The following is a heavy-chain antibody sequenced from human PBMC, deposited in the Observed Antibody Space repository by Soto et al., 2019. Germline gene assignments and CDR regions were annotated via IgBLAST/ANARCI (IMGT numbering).Heavy chain of an antibody. Sequence: SVKVSCKASGGTFSSYAISWVRQAPGQGLEWMGGIIPIFGTANYAQKFQGRVTITADESTSTAYMELSSLRSEDTAVYYCARVRYYGSGSYYIIDYWGQGTLVTVPQ. CDR1: GGTFSSYA. CDR2: IIPIFGTA. D-gene: IGHD3-10*01. V-gene: IGHV1-69*13. CDR3: ARVRYYGSGSYYIIDY. J-gene: IGHJ4*02.